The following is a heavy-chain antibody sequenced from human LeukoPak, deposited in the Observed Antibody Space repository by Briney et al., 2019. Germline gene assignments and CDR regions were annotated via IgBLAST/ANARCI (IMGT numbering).Heavy chain of an antibody. CDR3: ARGRGRVLWFYYYMDV. Sequence: SETLSLTCAVYGGSFSGYYWSWIRQPPGKGLEWIGEINHSGSTNYNPSLKSRVTISVDTSKNQFSLKLSSVTAADTAVYYCARGRGRVLWFYYYMDVWGKGTTVIVSS. V-gene: IGHV4-34*01. CDR2: INHSGST. CDR1: GGSFSGYY. J-gene: IGHJ6*03. D-gene: IGHD3-10*01.